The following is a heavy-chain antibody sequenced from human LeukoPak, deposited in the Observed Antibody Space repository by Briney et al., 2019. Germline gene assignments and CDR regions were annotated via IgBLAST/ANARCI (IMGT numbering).Heavy chain of an antibody. D-gene: IGHD3-16*01. CDR3: ATDKGLPLSFQH. CDR2: FDPEDGET. CDR1: EYTFTDYY. V-gene: IGHV1-24*01. J-gene: IGHJ1*01. Sequence: ASVKLSCKASEYTFTDYYIHWVRQAPGKGLEWMGGFDPEDGETIYAQKFQGRVTMTEDTSTDTAYMELSSLRSEDTAVYYCATDKGLPLSFQHWGQGTLVTVSS.